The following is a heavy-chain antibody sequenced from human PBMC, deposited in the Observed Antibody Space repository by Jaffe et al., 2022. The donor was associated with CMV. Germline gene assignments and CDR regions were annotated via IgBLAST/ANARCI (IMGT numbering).Heavy chain of an antibody. CDR2: IYQSGDT. Sequence: QLQLQESGPGLVKPSETLSLTCTVSGASSKTNSYCGAWIRQPPGMGLEWIGTIYQSGDTYSNPSLKSRVTISVDTSKNQFSLNLRSVTAADTAVYYCAAYYDRTGQWFNWFDPWGQGTLVTVSS. J-gene: IGHJ5*02. CDR3: AAYYDRTGQWFNWFDP. V-gene: IGHV4-39*01. D-gene: IGHD3-22*01. CDR1: GASSKTNSYC.